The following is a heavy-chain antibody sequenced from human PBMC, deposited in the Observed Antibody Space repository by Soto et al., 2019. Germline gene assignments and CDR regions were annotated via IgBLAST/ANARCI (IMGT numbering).Heavy chain of an antibody. CDR3: TIFGVVTFDAFDI. V-gene: IGHV3-7*01. Sequence: GESLKISCAASGFTFSSYWMSWVRQAPGKGLEWVANIKQDGSEKYYVDSVKGRFTISRDNAKNSLYLQMNSLRADDMVVYYCTIFGVVTFDAFDIWGQGTMVTVSS. D-gene: IGHD3-3*01. J-gene: IGHJ3*02. CDR2: IKQDGSEK. CDR1: GFTFSSYW.